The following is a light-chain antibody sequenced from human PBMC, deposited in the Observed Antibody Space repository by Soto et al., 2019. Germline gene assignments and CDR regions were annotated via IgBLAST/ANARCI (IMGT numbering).Light chain of an antibody. CDR3: QQANSFPIT. Sequence: DIQMTQSASVLSASVGDSVNITWLASQSISSSLSWYQKKPGKAPKILIFSASNLGRGVPSRFSGSGSGTDFTLTISSLQPEYFATYYCQQANSFPITFGQGTRLEIK. CDR2: SAS. CDR1: QSISSS. V-gene: IGKV1-12*01. J-gene: IGKJ5*01.